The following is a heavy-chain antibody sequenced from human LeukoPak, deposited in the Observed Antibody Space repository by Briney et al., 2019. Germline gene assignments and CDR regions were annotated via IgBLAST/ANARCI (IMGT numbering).Heavy chain of an antibody. CDR2: ISGSGGST. CDR3: ARDLRVDGYNFDY. D-gene: IGHD5-24*01. CDR1: GFTFSSYA. Sequence: AGGSLRLSCAASGFTFSSYAMSWVRQAPGKGLEWVSAISGSGGSTYYADSVKGRFTISRDNSKNTLYLQMNSLRAEDTAVYYCARDLRVDGYNFDYWGQGTLVTVSS. V-gene: IGHV3-23*01. J-gene: IGHJ4*02.